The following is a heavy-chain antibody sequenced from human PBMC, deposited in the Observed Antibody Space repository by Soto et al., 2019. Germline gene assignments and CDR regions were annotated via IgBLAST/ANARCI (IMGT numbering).Heavy chain of an antibody. D-gene: IGHD3-3*01. CDR2: IYWDDDK. Sequence: QITLKESGPTLVKPTQTLTLTCTFSRFSLSTSGVGVGWIRQPPGKALEWLALIYWDDDKRYSPSLKSRLTITKDTSKNQVVLTMTNMDPVDTATYYCAHRRAHYDFWSGYPTARNWFDPWGQGTLVTVSS. CDR3: AHRRAHYDFWSGYPTARNWFDP. V-gene: IGHV2-5*02. CDR1: RFSLSTSGVG. J-gene: IGHJ5*02.